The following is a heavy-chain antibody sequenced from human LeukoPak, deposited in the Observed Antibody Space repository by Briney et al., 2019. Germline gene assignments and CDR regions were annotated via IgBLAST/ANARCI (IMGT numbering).Heavy chain of an antibody. CDR1: GYTFTGYY. D-gene: IGHD3-22*01. V-gene: IGHV1-2*02. CDR2: INPNSGGT. J-gene: IGHJ4*02. CDR3: ARDLRQGSSGSSGYIGY. Sequence: ASVKVSCKASGYTFTGYYMHWVRQAPGQGLEWMGWINPNSGGTNYAQKFQGRVTMTRDTSISTAYMVLSRLRSDDTAVYYCARDLRQGSSGSSGYIGYWGQGTLVTVSS.